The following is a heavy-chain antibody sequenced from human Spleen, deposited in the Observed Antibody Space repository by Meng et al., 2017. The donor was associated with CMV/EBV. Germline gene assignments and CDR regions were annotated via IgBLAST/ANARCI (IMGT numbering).Heavy chain of an antibody. CDR1: GFTFSPYN. CDR3: ARAGTGATYYGMDV. V-gene: IGHV3-66*01. Sequence: GESLKISCAASGFTFSPYNMNWVRQAPGKGLEWVSLIYSGGSTYYADSVKGRFTISRDNSNNTLYLQMNSLRPEDTAVYYCARAGTGATYYGMDVWGQGTTVTVSS. D-gene: IGHD1-7*01. J-gene: IGHJ6*02. CDR2: IYSGGST.